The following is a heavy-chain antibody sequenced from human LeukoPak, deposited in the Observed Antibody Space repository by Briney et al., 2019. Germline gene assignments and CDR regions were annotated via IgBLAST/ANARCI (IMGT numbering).Heavy chain of an antibody. CDR3: AKQDIRSSAWYD. J-gene: IGHJ4*02. Sequence: GGSLRLSCAASGFTFSSYAMSWVHQAPGQGLEWVSAISDSGGSTYYADSVKGRFTISRDNSKNTLYLQMNSLRAEDTAVYYCAKQDIRSSAWYDWGQGTLVTVSS. V-gene: IGHV3-23*01. CDR2: ISDSGGST. CDR1: GFTFSSYA. D-gene: IGHD6-19*01.